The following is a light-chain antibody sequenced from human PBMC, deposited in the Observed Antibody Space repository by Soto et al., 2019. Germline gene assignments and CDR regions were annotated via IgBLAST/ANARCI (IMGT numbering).Light chain of an antibody. CDR2: AAY. J-gene: IGKJ1*01. V-gene: IGKV1-9*01. Sequence: IKLTQSPSSLSASVGARVTITGRASQGINSYLAWYQQKPGKAPKLLIYAAYTLQSGVTSRFSGSGSGTDFTLTISSLQPEDFATYYCQQLNSYPRTVGPGTKVEIK. CDR3: QQLNSYPRT. CDR1: QGINSY.